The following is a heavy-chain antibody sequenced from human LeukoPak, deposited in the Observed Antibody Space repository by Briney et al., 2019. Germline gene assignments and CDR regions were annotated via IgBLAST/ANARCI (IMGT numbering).Heavy chain of an antibody. J-gene: IGHJ4*02. CDR1: GGSFSGYY. V-gene: IGHV4-34*01. CDR2: INHSGST. Sequence: SETLSLTCAVYGGSFSGYYWSWIRQPPGKGLEWIGEINHSGSTNYNPSLKRRVTISVDTSKYQFSLQLSSVSAADTAVYYCERGGSGRAIDYWGQGTLVTVSS. CDR3: ERGGSGRAIDY. D-gene: IGHD3-10*01.